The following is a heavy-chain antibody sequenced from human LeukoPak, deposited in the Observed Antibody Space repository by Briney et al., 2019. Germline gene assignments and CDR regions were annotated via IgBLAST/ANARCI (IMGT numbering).Heavy chain of an antibody. V-gene: IGHV1-2*02. CDR2: INPNNGGT. J-gene: IGHJ4*02. D-gene: IGHD1-26*01. Sequence: GASVKVSCKASGYTFTGHYFHWVRQAPGQGPEWMGWINPNNGGTQYARKFQGGVTMTRDTSTSTAYMELSRLRSDDTAVYYCAREGDSGSYYAYWGQGTLVTVSS. CDR1: GYTFTGHY. CDR3: AREGDSGSYYAY.